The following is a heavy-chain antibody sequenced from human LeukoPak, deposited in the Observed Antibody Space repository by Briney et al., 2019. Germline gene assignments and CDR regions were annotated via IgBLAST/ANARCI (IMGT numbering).Heavy chain of an antibody. CDR2: INHSGST. V-gene: IGHV4-34*01. CDR3: ARHRTSTSWNGYYYYGMDV. J-gene: IGHJ6*02. D-gene: IGHD2-2*01. CDR1: GGSFSGYY. Sequence: SETLSLTCAVYGGSFSGYYWSWIRQPPGKGLEWIGEINHSGSTNYNPSLKSRVTISVDTSKNQFSLKLSSVTAADTAVYYCARHRTSTSWNGYYYYGMDVWGQGTTVTVSS.